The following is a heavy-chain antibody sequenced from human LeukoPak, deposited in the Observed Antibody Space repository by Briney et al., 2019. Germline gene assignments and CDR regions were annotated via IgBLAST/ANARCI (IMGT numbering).Heavy chain of an antibody. D-gene: IGHD2-2*01. V-gene: IGHV3-7*01. J-gene: IGHJ4*02. CDR3: AQGCSSTSCYEY. CDR2: IKQDGSEK. CDR1: GFTFSDYY. Sequence: GGSLRLSCAASGFTFSDYYMSWIRQAPGKGLEWVANIKQDGSEKYYVDSVKGRFTISRDNSKNTLYLQMNSLRAEDTAVYYCAQGCSSTSCYEYWGQGTLVTVSS.